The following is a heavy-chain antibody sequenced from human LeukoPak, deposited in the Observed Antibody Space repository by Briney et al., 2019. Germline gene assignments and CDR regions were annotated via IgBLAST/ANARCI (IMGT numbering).Heavy chain of an antibody. Sequence: GGSLRLSCAAPGFTFSNYWMTWVRQPPGKGLEWVANIKQDGIEKYYVDSVKGRFTISRDNAKNSLFLQMDSLSAEDTAVYYCARITARYFDYWGQGTRVIVSS. J-gene: IGHJ4*02. CDR3: ARITARYFDY. CDR2: IKQDGIEK. CDR1: GFTFSNYW. V-gene: IGHV3-7*05. D-gene: IGHD6-6*01.